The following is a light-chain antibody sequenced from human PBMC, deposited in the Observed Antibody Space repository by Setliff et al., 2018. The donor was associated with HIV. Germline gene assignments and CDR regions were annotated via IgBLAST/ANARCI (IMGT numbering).Light chain of an antibody. J-gene: IGLJ1*01. CDR3: QVWDTLSDNANYV. CDR1: DIGRKS. V-gene: IGLV3-21*03. CDR2: DDS. Sequence: SYELTQPPSVSVAPGKTATITCAGNDIGRKSVHWYQQRPGQAPVLVVYDDSDRPSGISERFSGSNSGSTATLTISRVAAGDEADYYCQVWDTLSDNANYVFGSGTKVTVL.